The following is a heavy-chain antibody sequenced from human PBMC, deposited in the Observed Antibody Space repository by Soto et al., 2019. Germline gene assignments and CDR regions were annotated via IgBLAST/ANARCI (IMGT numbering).Heavy chain of an antibody. Sequence: GESLKISCKGSGYSFTSFWIGWVRQMPGKGLEWMGIIYPGDSDTRYSPSFQGQVTISADKSISTAYLQWSSLKASDTAMYYCARPGYSSSWYDAFDIWGQGTMVTVSS. J-gene: IGHJ3*02. D-gene: IGHD6-13*01. CDR1: GYSFTSFW. CDR2: IYPGDSDT. CDR3: ARPGYSSSWYDAFDI. V-gene: IGHV5-51*01.